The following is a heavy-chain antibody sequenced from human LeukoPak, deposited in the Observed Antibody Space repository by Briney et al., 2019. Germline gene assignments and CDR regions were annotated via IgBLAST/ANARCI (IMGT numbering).Heavy chain of an antibody. Sequence: ASVKVSCKASGYTFTSYGISWVRQAPGQGLEWMGWISAYNGNTNYAQKLQGRVTMTTDTSTSTAYMELRSLRSDDTAVYYCARRPQPSIAAAADGGWFDPWGQGTLVTVSS. J-gene: IGHJ5*02. D-gene: IGHD6-13*01. CDR2: ISAYNGNT. V-gene: IGHV1-18*01. CDR3: ARRPQPSIAAAADGGWFDP. CDR1: GYTFTSYG.